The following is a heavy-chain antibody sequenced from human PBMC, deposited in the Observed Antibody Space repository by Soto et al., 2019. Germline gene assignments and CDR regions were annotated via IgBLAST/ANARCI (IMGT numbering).Heavy chain of an antibody. Sequence: EVQLLEAGGGLVQPGGSLRLSCAASGFTFSSYAMSWVRQAPGKGLEWVSASSGSGGSTYYADSVKGRFTISRDNSKNTLYLQMNSLRAEDTAVYYCAKDKVGDCSVNWFDPWGQGTLVTVSS. CDR3: AKDKVGDCSVNWFDP. J-gene: IGHJ5*02. D-gene: IGHD2-21*02. CDR1: GFTFSSYA. V-gene: IGHV3-23*01. CDR2: SSGSGGST.